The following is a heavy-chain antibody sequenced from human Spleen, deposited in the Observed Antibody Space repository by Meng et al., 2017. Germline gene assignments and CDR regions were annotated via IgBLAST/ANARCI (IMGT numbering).Heavy chain of an antibody. Sequence: EWEPVESGGGLVRPGGSLRLSCAASGFSFSSYAMSWVRHAPGKGLEWVSALSGGGFTTYYADSVKGRFAISRHNSKNTLYLQMNSLRAEDTALYYCAKYSYGLGDYLDYWGQGALVTVSS. CDR1: GFSFSSYA. V-gene: IGHV3-23*04. D-gene: IGHD3-10*01. CDR2: LSGGGFTT. CDR3: AKYSYGLGDYLDY. J-gene: IGHJ4*02.